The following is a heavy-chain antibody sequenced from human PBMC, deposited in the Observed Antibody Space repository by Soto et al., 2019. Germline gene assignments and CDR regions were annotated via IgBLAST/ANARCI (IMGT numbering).Heavy chain of an antibody. V-gene: IGHV1-69*06. J-gene: IGHJ6*02. Sequence: ASVKVSCKASGGTFSSYAISWVRQAPGQGLEWMGGIIPIFGTANYAQKFQGRVTITADKSTSTAYMELSSLRSEDTAVYYCARDRKPYYYYGMDVWGQGTTVTVSS. CDR2: IIPIFGTA. CDR3: ARDRKPYYYYGMDV. CDR1: GGTFSSYA.